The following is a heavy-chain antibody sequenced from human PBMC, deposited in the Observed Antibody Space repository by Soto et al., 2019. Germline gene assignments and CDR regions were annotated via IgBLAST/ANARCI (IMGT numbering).Heavy chain of an antibody. D-gene: IGHD2-2*01. J-gene: IGHJ6*02. CDR2: IKQDGSEK. CDR3: ARDPSIVLVPAATYYYYYYGMDV. Sequence: PGGSLRLSCAASGFTFSSYWMSWVRQAPGKGLEWVANIKQDGSEKYYVDSVKGRFTISRDNAKNSLYLQMNSLRAEATAVYYCARDPSIVLVPAATYYYYYYGMDVWGQGTTVTVS. CDR1: GFTFSSYW. V-gene: IGHV3-7*01.